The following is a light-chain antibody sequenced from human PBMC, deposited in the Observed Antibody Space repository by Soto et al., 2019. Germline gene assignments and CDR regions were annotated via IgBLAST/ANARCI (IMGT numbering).Light chain of an antibody. J-gene: IGLJ3*02. Sequence: QLVLTQPPSASASLGASGTLTCTLSSGYSNYKVDWYQQRPGKGPRFVMRVGTGGIVGSKGDGIPDRFSVLGSGLNRYLTIKNIQEEDESDYHCGADHGSGSNFDWVVGGGTKLTV. CDR2: VGTGGIVG. V-gene: IGLV9-49*01. CDR1: SGYSNYK. CDR3: GADHGSGSNFDWV.